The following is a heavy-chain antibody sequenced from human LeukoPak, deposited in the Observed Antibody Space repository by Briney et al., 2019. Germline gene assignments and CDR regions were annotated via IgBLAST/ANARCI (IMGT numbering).Heavy chain of an antibody. D-gene: IGHD2-2*01. CDR1: GFTVSSNY. J-gene: IGHJ3*02. V-gene: IGHV3-7*01. Sequence: GGSLRLSCAASGFTVSSNYMSWVRQAPGKGLEWVANIKEDGSEKYYVDSVKGRFTISRDNAKNSLYLQMNSLRAEDTAVYYCALGLRYCSSTSCYPYAFDIWGQGTMVTVSS. CDR3: ALGLRYCSSTSCYPYAFDI. CDR2: IKEDGSEK.